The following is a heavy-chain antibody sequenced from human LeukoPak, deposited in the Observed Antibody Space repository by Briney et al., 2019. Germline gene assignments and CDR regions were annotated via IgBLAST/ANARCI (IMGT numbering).Heavy chain of an antibody. J-gene: IGHJ4*02. CDR1: GFTFSSYG. V-gene: IGHV3-30*18. CDR3: TKSRWTPTD. D-gene: IGHD4-23*01. Sequence: PGGSLRLSCAASGFTFSSYGMHWVRQAPGKGLEWVAIISYDGGYKYYADSVKGRFTISRDNSKNTLYLQMNTLRAEDTAMYYCTKSRWTPTDWGQGALVTVSS. CDR2: ISYDGGYK.